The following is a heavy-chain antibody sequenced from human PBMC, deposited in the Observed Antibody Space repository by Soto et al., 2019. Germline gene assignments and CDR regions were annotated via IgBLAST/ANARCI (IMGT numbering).Heavy chain of an antibody. V-gene: IGHV1-18*01. CDR2: ISAYNGNT. CDR1: GYTFTNYG. J-gene: IGHJ5*02. CDR3: ARNESPDMVRGVIITWGWFDP. D-gene: IGHD3-10*01. Sequence: ASVKVSCKASGYTFTNYGISCVLQAALQWRDWMGWISAYNGNTNYAQKLQGRVTMTTDTSTSTAYMELRSLRSDDTAVYYCARNESPDMVRGVIITWGWFDPWGQGTLVTVSS.